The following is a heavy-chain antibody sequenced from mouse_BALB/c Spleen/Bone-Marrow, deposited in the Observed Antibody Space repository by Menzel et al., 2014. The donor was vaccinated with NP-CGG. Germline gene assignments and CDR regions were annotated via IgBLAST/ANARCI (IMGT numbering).Heavy chain of an antibody. D-gene: IGHD2-2*01. V-gene: IGHV4-1*02. Sequence: EVMLVESGGGLVQPGGSPKLSCEASGFDFSRYWMTWVRQAPGKGLEWIGEITPDSSTINYTPSLKDKFIISRDNAKNTLYLQMSKVRSEDTALYYCARHPSLWLRRGFAYWGQGTLVTVSA. J-gene: IGHJ3*01. CDR2: ITPDSSTI. CDR1: GFDFSRYW. CDR3: ARHPSLWLRRGFAY.